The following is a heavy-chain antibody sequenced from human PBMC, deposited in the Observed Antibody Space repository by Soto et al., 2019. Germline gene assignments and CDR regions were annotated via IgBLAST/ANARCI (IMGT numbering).Heavy chain of an antibody. Sequence: EVQLLESGGDLVRPGGSLRLSCAASGFTFRDYAMSWVRQAPGKGLEWVSAIGGSDGSTYYADSVRGRFTISRDNSKNMLYLQMSSLRAEDTALYYCAKDRWTTGSSSSGLAYWGQGTLVTVSS. V-gene: IGHV3-23*01. J-gene: IGHJ4*02. D-gene: IGHD6-6*01. CDR2: IGGSDGST. CDR3: AKDRWTTGSSSSGLAY. CDR1: GFTFRDYA.